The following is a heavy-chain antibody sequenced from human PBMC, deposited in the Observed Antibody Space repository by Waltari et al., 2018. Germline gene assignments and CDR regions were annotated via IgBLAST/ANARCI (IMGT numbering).Heavy chain of an antibody. CDR3: ARVSLYCSGGSCQDY. CDR2: IYHMWST. D-gene: IGHD2-15*01. Sequence: QVQLQESGPGLVKPSETLSLTCAVSGYSISSGYYWGWIRQPPGKGLEWIGSIYHMWSTYYNPSLKSRVTISVDTSKNQFSLKLSSVTAADTAVYYCARVSLYCSGGSCQDYWGQGTLVTVSS. V-gene: IGHV4-38-2*01. CDR1: GYSISSGYY. J-gene: IGHJ4*02.